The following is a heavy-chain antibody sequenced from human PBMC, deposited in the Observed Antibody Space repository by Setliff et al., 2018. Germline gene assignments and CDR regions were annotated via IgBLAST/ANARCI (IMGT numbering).Heavy chain of an antibody. D-gene: IGHD6-19*01. CDR1: GFTFTDHY. J-gene: IGHJ6*03. CDR2: INPASGNT. CDR3: ARGPSGWSSATSRYYFYMDV. Sequence: ASVTVSCTASGFTFTDHYMHWVRQAPGQRLQWMGWINPASGNTNYSQEFQGKVIITADGSTSTAYMELTSLRSDDAAVYYCARGPSGWSSATSRYYFYMDVWGKGTTVTVSS. V-gene: IGHV1-3*01.